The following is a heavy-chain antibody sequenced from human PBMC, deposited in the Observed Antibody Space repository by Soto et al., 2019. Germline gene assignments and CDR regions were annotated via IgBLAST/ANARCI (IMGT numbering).Heavy chain of an antibody. CDR1: GYTFTGYY. D-gene: IGHD3-3*01. J-gene: IGHJ6*02. Sequence: ASVKVSCKASGYTFTGYYMHWVRQAPGQGLEWMGWINPNSGGTNYAQKFQGWVTMTRDTSISTAYMELSRLRSDDTAVYYCARGDRLRYDFWSGYSGPYYYGMDVWGHGPTVTVCS. CDR2: INPNSGGT. V-gene: IGHV1-2*04. CDR3: ARGDRLRYDFWSGYSGPYYYGMDV.